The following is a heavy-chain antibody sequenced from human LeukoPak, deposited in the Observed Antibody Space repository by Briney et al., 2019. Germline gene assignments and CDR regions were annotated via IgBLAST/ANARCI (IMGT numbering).Heavy chain of an antibody. D-gene: IGHD6-13*01. CDR3: ARRSYLDSSSSNWFDP. J-gene: IGHJ5*02. CDR1: GGPISSYY. Sequence: SETLSLTCTVSGGPISSYYWSWIRQPPGKGLEWIGYIYYSGSTNYNPSLKSRVTISVDTSKNQFSLKLSSVTAADTAVYYCARRSYLDSSSSNWFDPWGQGTLVTVSS. CDR2: IYYSGST. V-gene: IGHV4-59*01.